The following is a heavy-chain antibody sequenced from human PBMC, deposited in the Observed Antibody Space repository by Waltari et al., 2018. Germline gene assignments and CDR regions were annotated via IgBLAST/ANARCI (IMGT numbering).Heavy chain of an antibody. J-gene: IGHJ4*02. CDR3: ARHNYGDHHYYFDY. D-gene: IGHD2-21*02. CDR2: IYYSGST. Sequence: QLQLQESGPGLVKPSETLSLTCTVSGGSISSSSYYWGWIRQPPGKGLEWIGSIYYSGSTYYSPSLKSRVTISVDTPKNQFSLKLSSVTAADTAVYYCARHNYGDHHYYFDYWGQGTLVTVSS. CDR1: GGSISSSSYY. V-gene: IGHV4-39*01.